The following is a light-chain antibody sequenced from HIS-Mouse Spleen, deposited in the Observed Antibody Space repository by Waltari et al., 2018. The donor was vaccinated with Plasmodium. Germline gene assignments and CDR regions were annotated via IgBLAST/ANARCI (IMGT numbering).Light chain of an antibody. CDR2: QES. V-gene: IGLV3-1*01. Sequence: SYELTQPPSVSVSPGQTASLTCPGDKWGAKYACWSQQKPGQPPVLVIYQESKRPSGIPERVSGSNSGNTATLTISGTQAMDEADYYCQAWDSSTAWVFGGGTKLTVL. CDR3: QAWDSSTAWV. J-gene: IGLJ2*01. CDR1: KWGAKY.